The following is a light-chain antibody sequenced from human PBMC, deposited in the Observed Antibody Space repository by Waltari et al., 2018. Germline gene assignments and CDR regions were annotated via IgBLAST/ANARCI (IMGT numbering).Light chain of an antibody. CDR1: NIERER. V-gene: IGLV3-21*02. CDR2: DDS. Sequence: LSQPPSMSVAPGQTARITCGGNNIERERVHWYQQKPGQAPLVVHYDDSARPAGIPRRFSGSNSGNKATLTISRVEAGDEADYYCQLWDTSNDRVVFGGGT. J-gene: IGLJ3*02. CDR3: QLWDTSNDRVV.